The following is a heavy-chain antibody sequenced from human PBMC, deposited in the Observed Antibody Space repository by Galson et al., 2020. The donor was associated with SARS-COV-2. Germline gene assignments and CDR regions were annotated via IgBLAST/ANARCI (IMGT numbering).Heavy chain of an antibody. CDR2: IWYDGSNK. D-gene: IGHD1-26*01. CDR1: GFTFSSYG. V-gene: IGHV3-33*01. J-gene: IGHJ6*02. Sequence: GGSLRLSCAASGFTFSSYGMHWVRQAPGKGLEWVAAIWYDGSNKYYADSVKGRFTISRDNSKNTLYLQMNSLRAEDTAVYYCAREGAFSASGMDVWGQGTTVTVSS. CDR3: AREGAFSASGMDV.